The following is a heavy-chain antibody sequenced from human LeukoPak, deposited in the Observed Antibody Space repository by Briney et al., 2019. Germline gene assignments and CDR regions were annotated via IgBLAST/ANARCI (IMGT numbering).Heavy chain of an antibody. V-gene: IGHV4-31*03. J-gene: IGHJ5*02. CDR1: GGSISSGGYY. D-gene: IGHD3-22*01. CDR2: IYYSGST. CDR3: ARGSPYYYDSSGYYYLA. Sequence: SETLSLTCTVSGGSISSGGYYWSWIRQHPGKGLEWIGYIYYSGSTYYNPSLKSRVTISVDTSKNQFSLKLNSVTAADTAVYYCARGSPYYYDSSGYYYLAWGQGTLVTVSS.